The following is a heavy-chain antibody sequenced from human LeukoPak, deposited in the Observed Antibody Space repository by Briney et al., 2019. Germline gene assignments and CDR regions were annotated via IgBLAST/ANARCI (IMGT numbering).Heavy chain of an antibody. V-gene: IGHV4-59*08. CDR1: DVSISGYF. J-gene: IGHJ2*01. Sequence: SETLSLTCTVSDVSISGYFWSWFRQPPGKGLEWIGYIHSSGSTNYNPSLKSRVTISGDTSQNQFSLRLSSVTAADTALYYCARHVSVTPWYFDLWGRGTLVTVSS. CDR3: ARHVSVTPWYFDL. D-gene: IGHD4-17*01. CDR2: IHSSGST.